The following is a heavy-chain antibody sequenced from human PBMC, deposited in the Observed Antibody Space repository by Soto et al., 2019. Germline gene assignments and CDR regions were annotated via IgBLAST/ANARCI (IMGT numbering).Heavy chain of an antibody. D-gene: IGHD3-9*01. CDR1: GDSISNSRFY. J-gene: IGHJ4*02. CDR3: ARHLAYYDILTSFDC. CDR2: IYHTGNA. Sequence: PSETLSLTCSVSGDSISNSRFYWAWIRQPPGEGLEWIGSIYHTGNAYYNPSLKSRVTISVDTSKNQFSLKLTSVTAADAALYYCARHLAYYDILTSFDCWAQGALVTVSS. V-gene: IGHV4-39*01.